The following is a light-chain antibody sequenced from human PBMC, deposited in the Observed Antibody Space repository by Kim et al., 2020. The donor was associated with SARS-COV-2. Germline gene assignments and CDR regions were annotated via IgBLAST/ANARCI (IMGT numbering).Light chain of an antibody. CDR3: QQYSTTPYT. CDR1: QRVSSMY. Sequence: SSPVERATLSCRASQRVSSMYLAWYQQKPGQAPSLLIFGSSTRATGIPDRFSGSGSGTDFTLTISRVEPEDVAVYYCQQYSTTPYTFGQGTKLEI. CDR2: GSS. J-gene: IGKJ2*01. V-gene: IGKV3-20*01.